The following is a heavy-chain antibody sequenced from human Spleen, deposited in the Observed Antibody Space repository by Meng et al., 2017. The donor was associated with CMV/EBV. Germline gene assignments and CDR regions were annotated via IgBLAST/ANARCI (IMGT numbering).Heavy chain of an antibody. Sequence: GGSLRLSCAASGFTFDDYAMHWVRQAPGKGLEWVSGISWNSGSIGYADSVKGRFTISRDNAKNSLYLQMNSLRADDTALYYCAKGGLENDYYYGMGVWGQGTTVTVSS. D-gene: IGHD1-1*01. CDR1: GFTFDDYA. CDR2: ISWNSGSI. V-gene: IGHV3-9*01. J-gene: IGHJ6*02. CDR3: AKGGLENDYYYGMGV.